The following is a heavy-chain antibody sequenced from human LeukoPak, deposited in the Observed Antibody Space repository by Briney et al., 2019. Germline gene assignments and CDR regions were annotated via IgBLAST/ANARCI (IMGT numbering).Heavy chain of an antibody. CDR3: ASYTSANSRLFGT. CDR2: IKSKVDGGTV. D-gene: IGHD3-22*01. Sequence: PGGSLRLSCAASGLTFGNAWMNWVRQAPGKGLEWVGRIKSKVDGGTVEYAAPVKGRFIISRDDSKNTLYLQMSSLQMDDTAMYFCASYTSANSRLFGTWGPGTLVTVSS. J-gene: IGHJ5*02. V-gene: IGHV3-15*01. CDR1: GLTFGNAW.